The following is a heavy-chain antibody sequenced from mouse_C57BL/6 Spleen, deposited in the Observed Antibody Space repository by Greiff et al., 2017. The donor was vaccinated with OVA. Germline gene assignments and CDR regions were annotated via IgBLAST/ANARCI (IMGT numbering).Heavy chain of an antibody. CDR3: ARHEDGYDSFAY. J-gene: IGHJ3*01. V-gene: IGHV1-62-2*01. CDR1: GYTFTEYT. CDR2: FYPGSGSI. Sequence: VQGVESGAELVKPGASVKLSCKASGYTFTEYTIHWVKQRSGQGLEWIGWFYPGSGSIKYNEKFKDKATLTADKSSSTVYMELSRLTSEDSAVYFCARHEDGYDSFAYWGQGTLVTVSA. D-gene: IGHD2-2*01.